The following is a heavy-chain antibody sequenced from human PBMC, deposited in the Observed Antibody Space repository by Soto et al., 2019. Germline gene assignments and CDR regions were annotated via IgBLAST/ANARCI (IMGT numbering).Heavy chain of an antibody. V-gene: IGHV4-30-4*01. CDR3: ARGRPVAGSLTD. CDR1: GGSISSGDYY. J-gene: IGHJ4*02. CDR2: IYYSGST. Sequence: SETLSLTCTVSGGSISSGDYYWSWIRQPPGKGLEWIGYIYYSGSTYYNPSLKSRVTISVDTSKNQFSLKLSSVTAADTAVYYCARGRPVAGSLTDWGQGTLVTVSS. D-gene: IGHD6-19*01.